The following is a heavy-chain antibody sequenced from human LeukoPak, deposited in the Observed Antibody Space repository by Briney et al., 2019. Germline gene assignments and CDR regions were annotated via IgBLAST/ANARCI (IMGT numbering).Heavy chain of an antibody. Sequence: GGSLRLSCAASGFTVSSNYMSWVRQAPGKGLEWVSVIHSGGTIYYADSVKGRFTISRDNSKDTLYLQMNSLRADDTAVYYCARYLIGGWPFDYWGQGTLVTVSS. V-gene: IGHV3-66*01. CDR2: IHSGGTI. J-gene: IGHJ4*02. CDR3: ARYLIGGWPFDY. D-gene: IGHD6-19*01. CDR1: GFTVSSNY.